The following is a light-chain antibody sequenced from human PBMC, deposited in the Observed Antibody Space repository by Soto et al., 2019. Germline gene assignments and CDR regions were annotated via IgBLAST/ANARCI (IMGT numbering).Light chain of an antibody. Sequence: SVVAQPAPLFGSPGPPIAHSRPGNSNYVGAYNYVSWYQQHPAKAPKLMIYDVTNRPSGVSDRFSGSKSGNTASLTISGLQAEDEADYYCISYTTSSTYVFGSGTKVTVL. V-gene: IGLV2-14*01. CDR3: ISYTTSSTYV. CDR1: SNYVGAYNY. J-gene: IGLJ1*01. CDR2: DVT.